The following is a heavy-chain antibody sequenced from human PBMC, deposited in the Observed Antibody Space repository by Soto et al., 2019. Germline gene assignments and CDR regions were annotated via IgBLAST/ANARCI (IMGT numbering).Heavy chain of an antibody. CDR1: GDNFNNYA. D-gene: IGHD7-27*01. Sequence: QVQLVQSGTEVKKPGSSVKVSCQASGDNFNNYAINWVRQAPGQGLEWMGGLVPIFLTANYAQKFQGRVTITADRSTSTAYMELSSLISEDTAVYYCTRGLGYSASWGQGTLVIVSS. CDR3: TRGLGYSAS. CDR2: LVPIFLTA. J-gene: IGHJ4*02. V-gene: IGHV1-69*06.